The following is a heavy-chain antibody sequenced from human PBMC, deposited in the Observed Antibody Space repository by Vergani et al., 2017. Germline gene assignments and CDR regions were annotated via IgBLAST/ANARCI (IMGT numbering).Heavy chain of an antibody. D-gene: IGHD2-2*01. J-gene: IGHJ4*02. V-gene: IGHV1-69*01. CDR3: AGWSSEVVPAVLACLMDY. CDR1: GGTFSSYA. CDR2: IIPIFGTA. Sequence: QVQLVQSGAEVKKPGSSVKVSCKASGGTFSSYAISWVRQAPGQGLEWMGGIIPIFGTANYAQKFQGIVTITTNESTSTAYMELSSLRSEDTAVYYGAGWSSEVVPAVLACLMDYWGQGTLVTVSS.